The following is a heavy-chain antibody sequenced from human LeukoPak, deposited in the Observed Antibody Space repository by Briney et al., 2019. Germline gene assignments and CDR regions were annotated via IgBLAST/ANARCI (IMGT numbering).Heavy chain of an antibody. CDR1: GFTFSDYY. CDR3: AGATLYDSRFDP. V-gene: IGHV3-11*06. D-gene: IGHD3-22*01. CDR2: ISSSSSYT. Sequence: VKPGGSLILSCAASGFTFSDYYMSWIRQAPGKGLEWVSYISSSSSYTNYADSVKRRFTISRDNAKNSLYLQMNSLRAEDTAVYYCAGATLYDSRFDPWGQGTLVTASS. J-gene: IGHJ5*02.